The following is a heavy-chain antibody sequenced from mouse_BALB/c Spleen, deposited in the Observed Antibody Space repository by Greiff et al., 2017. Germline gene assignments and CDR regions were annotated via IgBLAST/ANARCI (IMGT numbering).Heavy chain of an antibody. D-gene: IGHD2-3*01. CDR3: ASDGYYAMDY. V-gene: IGHV5-6*02. CDR1: GFTFSSYG. Sequence: DVKLVESGGDLVKPGGSLKLFCAASGFTFSSYGMSWVRQTPDKRLEWVATISSGGSYTYYPDSVKGRFTISRDNAKNTLYLQMSSLKSEDTAMYYCASDGYYAMDYWGQGTSVTVSA. J-gene: IGHJ4*01. CDR2: ISSGGSYT.